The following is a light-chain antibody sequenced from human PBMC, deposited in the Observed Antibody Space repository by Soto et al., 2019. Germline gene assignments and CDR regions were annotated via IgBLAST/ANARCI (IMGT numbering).Light chain of an antibody. CDR1: QSVASNY. V-gene: IGKV3-20*01. CDR2: GAS. J-gene: IGKJ2*01. Sequence: EIVLTQSPGTLSLTAGERATLSCRASQSVASNYLAWYQQKPGQAPRVLIYGASSRASGIPDRFSGSGSGTDFTLTISRLEPEDFALYYCQQYGLSHTFGQGTKLEIK. CDR3: QQYGLSHT.